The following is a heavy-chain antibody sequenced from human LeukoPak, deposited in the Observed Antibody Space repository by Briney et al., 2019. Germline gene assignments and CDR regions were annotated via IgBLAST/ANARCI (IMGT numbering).Heavy chain of an antibody. V-gene: IGHV3-33*06. D-gene: IGHD6-19*01. Sequence: GGSLRLSCAASGFTVSNYVMHWVRQAPGKGLEWVAVIWSDGSNKVYADSVKGRFSISRDNSKSTLYLQMNSLGVEDTAVYYCAKDASGPYSSLFDPWGQGTLVIASS. CDR1: GFTVSNYV. J-gene: IGHJ5*02. CDR2: IWSDGSNK. CDR3: AKDASGPYSSLFDP.